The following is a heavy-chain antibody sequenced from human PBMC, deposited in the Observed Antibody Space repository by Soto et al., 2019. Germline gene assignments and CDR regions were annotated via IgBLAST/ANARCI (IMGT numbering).Heavy chain of an antibody. V-gene: IGHV3-30*03. CDR3: ASHSSGWYEGNLDY. Sequence: QVQLVESGGGVVQPGRSLRLSCAASGFTFSAFGIHWVRQAPGKGLEWVAVISADGNRSYYVDSVKGRFTVSRDNSKNTLYLQMNSLRAEDTAVYYCASHSSGWYEGNLDYWGQGTPVTVSS. CDR1: GFTFSAFG. D-gene: IGHD6-19*01. J-gene: IGHJ4*02. CDR2: ISADGNRS.